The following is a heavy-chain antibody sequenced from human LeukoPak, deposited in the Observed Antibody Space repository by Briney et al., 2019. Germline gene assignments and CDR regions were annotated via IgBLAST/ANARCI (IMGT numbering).Heavy chain of an antibody. V-gene: IGHV3-23*01. CDR1: GFTFSSYA. J-gene: IGHJ5*02. D-gene: IGHD6-13*01. CDR2: ISGSGGST. CDR3: ARARIAAAGTSWFDP. Sequence: PGGSLRLFCAASGFTFSSYAMSWVRQAPGKGLEWVSAISGSGGSTYYADSVKGRFTISRDNSKNTLYLQMNSLRAEDTAVYYCARARIAAAGTSWFDPWGREPWSPSPQ.